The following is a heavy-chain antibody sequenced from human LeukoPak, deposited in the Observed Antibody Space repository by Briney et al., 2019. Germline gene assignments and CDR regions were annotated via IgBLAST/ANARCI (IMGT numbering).Heavy chain of an antibody. J-gene: IGHJ4*02. D-gene: IGHD3-22*01. Sequence: PGGSLRLSCAASGFTFSSYGMHWVRQAPGKGLEWVAVISYDGSNKYYADSVKGRFTISRDNSKNTLYLQMNSLRAEDTAVCYCAKGGPYTMIRFDIEPPYYFDYWGQGTLVTVSS. V-gene: IGHV3-30*18. CDR2: ISYDGSNK. CDR3: AKGGPYTMIRFDIEPPYYFDY. CDR1: GFTFSSYG.